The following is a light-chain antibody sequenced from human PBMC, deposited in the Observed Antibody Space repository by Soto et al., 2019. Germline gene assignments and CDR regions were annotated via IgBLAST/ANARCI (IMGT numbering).Light chain of an antibody. J-gene: IGKJ4*01. V-gene: IGKV3-11*01. CDR1: QSVISY. Sequence: EIVLTQSPATLSLSPGERATLSCRASQSVISYLAWYQQKPGQAPRLLIYDASNRATGIPARFSGSGSGTDFTITISSLEPEDFAVYYCQQRSNWPPLTFGGGTKVEIK. CDR3: QQRSNWPPLT. CDR2: DAS.